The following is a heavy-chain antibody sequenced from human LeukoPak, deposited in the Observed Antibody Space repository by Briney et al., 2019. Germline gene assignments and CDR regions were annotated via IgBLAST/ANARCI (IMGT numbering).Heavy chain of an antibody. CDR2: INHSGST. V-gene: IGHV4-34*01. Sequence: SETLSLTCAVYGGSFSGYYWSWIRQPPGKGLEWIGEINHSGSTNYNPSLKSRVTISVDTSKNQFSLKLSSVTAADTAVYYCARRYGSGSYRYWGQGTLVTVSS. J-gene: IGHJ4*02. CDR3: ARRYGSGSYRY. CDR1: GGSFSGYY. D-gene: IGHD3-10*01.